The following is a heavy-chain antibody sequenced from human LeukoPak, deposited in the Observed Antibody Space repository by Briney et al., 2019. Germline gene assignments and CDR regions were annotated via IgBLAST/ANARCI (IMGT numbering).Heavy chain of an antibody. CDR2: IYTGGST. D-gene: IGHD3-22*01. CDR3: ARDQGYYYDTSGYYDAFDI. CDR1: DDSISSYY. V-gene: IGHV4-4*07. Sequence: SETMSLTCTVSDDSISSYYWSWIRQPAGKGLEWIGRIYTGGSTYYNPSLKGRVTMSVDTSKNQFSLKLSSVTAADTAVYYCARDQGYYYDTSGYYDAFDIWGQGTMVTVSS. J-gene: IGHJ3*02.